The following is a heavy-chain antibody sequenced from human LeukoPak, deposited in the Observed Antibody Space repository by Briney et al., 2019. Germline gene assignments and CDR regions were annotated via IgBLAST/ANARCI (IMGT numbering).Heavy chain of an antibody. V-gene: IGHV3-20*04. CDR2: INWDGGST. D-gene: IGHD6-25*01. J-gene: IGHJ4*02. CDR3: AGGDRNGWYFNY. CDR1: GFTFEDHG. Sequence: GGSLRLSCAASGFTFEDHGMSWVRQVPWKGLEWVSGINWDGGSTGYADSVKGRFTISRDNVKISLHLQMNSLRADDTALYFCAGGDRNGWYFNYWGQGTLVAVSS.